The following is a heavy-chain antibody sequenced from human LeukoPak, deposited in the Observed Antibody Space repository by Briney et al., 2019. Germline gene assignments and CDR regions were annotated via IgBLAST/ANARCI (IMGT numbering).Heavy chain of an antibody. CDR1: GFTVTNNY. CDR2: IYSDGST. CDR3: AKDLTNGWGTFDY. Sequence: PGGSLRLSCAASGFTVTNNYMNWVRQAPGKGLEWVSVIYSDGSTFYPDSVKGRFTISRHNSKNIVYLQMNSLRTEDTAVYYCAKDLTNGWGTFDYWGQGTLVTVSS. V-gene: IGHV3-53*04. D-gene: IGHD3-16*01. J-gene: IGHJ4*02.